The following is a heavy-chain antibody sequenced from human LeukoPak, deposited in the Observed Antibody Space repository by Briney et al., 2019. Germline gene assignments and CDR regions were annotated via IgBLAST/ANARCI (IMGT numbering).Heavy chain of an antibody. J-gene: IGHJ4*02. CDR1: GFTFSSYD. CDR3: ARARGGGYDFGY. D-gene: IGHD5-12*01. Sequence: PGGSLRLSCAASGFTFSSYDMHWVRQATGKGLEWVSAIGTAGDTYYPGSVKGRFTISRENAKNSLYLQMNSLRAGDTAVYYCARARGGGYDFGYWGQGTLVTVSS. V-gene: IGHV3-13*01. CDR2: IGTAGDT.